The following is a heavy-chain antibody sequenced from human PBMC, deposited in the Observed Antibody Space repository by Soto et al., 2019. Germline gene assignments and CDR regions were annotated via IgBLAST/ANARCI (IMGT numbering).Heavy chain of an antibody. CDR1: GFTFDDYG. Sequence: GGSLRLSCAASGFTFDDYGMSWVRQAPGKGLEWVSGINWNGGSTGYADSVKGRFTISRDNAKNSLYLQMNSLRAEDTALYHCARALRSSSSDGFESWGQGTMVTVSS. J-gene: IGHJ3*02. V-gene: IGHV3-20*01. CDR3: ARALRSSSSDGFES. CDR2: INWNGGST. D-gene: IGHD6-13*01.